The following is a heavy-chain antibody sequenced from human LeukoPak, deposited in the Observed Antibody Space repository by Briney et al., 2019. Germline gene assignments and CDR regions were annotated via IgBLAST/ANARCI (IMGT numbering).Heavy chain of an antibody. CDR3: TTELDVRPNHY. CDR1: GFTFSSYN. CDR2: ISSSSSTI. J-gene: IGHJ4*02. D-gene: IGHD1-14*01. Sequence: PGGSLRLSCAASGFTFSSYNMNWVRQAPGKGLEWVSYISSSSSTIYYADSVKGRFTISRDNAKNSLYLQMNSLKSEDTAVYYCTTELDVRPNHYWGQGTLVTVSS. V-gene: IGHV3-48*01.